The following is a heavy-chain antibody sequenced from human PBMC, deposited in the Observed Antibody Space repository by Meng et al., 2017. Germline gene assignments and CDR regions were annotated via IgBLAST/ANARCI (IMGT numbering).Heavy chain of an antibody. D-gene: IGHD1-26*01. Sequence: SQTLSLTCAVYGGSFSGYYWSWIRQPPGKGLEWIGEINHSGSTNYNPSLKSRVTISVDTSKNQFSLKLSSVTAADTAVYYCAREGNIVGATTGYDYWGQGTRVTVSS. CDR2: INHSGST. J-gene: IGHJ4*02. V-gene: IGHV4-34*01. CDR3: AREGNIVGATTGYDY. CDR1: GGSFSGYY.